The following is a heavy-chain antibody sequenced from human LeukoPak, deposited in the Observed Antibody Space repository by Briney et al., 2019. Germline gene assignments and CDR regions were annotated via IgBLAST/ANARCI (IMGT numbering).Heavy chain of an antibody. CDR3: TRHSTGYCTNGVCFLFDP. Sequence: PGGSLTLSCAASGFTFSGSAMHWVRQASGKGVEWVGCIRSKANSYATAYAASVKGRFTISRDDSKNTAYLQMNSLKTEDTAVYYCTRHSTGYCTNGVCFLFDPWGQGTLVTVSS. D-gene: IGHD2-8*01. J-gene: IGHJ5*02. V-gene: IGHV3-73*01. CDR2: IRSKANSYAT. CDR1: GFTFSGSA.